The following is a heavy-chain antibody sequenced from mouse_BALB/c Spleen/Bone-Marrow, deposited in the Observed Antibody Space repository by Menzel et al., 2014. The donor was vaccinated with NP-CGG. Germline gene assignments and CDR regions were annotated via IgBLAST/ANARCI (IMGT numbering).Heavy chain of an antibody. J-gene: IGHJ4*01. CDR1: RFTFTDYY. CDR2: IRNKANGYTT. Sequence: EVKLMESGGGLVQPGGSLRLSCATSRFTFTDYYMSWVRQPPGKALEWLGFIRNKANGYTTEYSASVKGRFTISRDNSQSILYLQMNTLRAEDSATYYCARDDYYAMDYWGRGTSVTVSS. CDR3: ARDDYYAMDY. V-gene: IGHV7-3*02.